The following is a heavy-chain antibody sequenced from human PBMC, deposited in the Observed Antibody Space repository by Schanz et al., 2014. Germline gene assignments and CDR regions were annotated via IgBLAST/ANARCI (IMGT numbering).Heavy chain of an antibody. V-gene: IGHV3-11*06. CDR1: GFTFSDYY. Sequence: QVQLVESGGTLVKPGGSLRLSCVVSGFTFSDYYMSWIRQAPGKGLEWVSYISSSSIYTNYADSVKGRFTISRDNAKNSLYLQMNSLRAEDXAVYYCAREGEWGYDPXXHWGQGTLVTVSS. J-gene: IGHJ4*02. D-gene: IGHD5-12*01. CDR2: ISSSSIYT. CDR3: AREGEWGYDPXXH.